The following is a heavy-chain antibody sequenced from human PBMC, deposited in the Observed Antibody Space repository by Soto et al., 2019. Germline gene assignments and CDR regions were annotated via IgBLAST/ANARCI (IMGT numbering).Heavy chain of an antibody. J-gene: IGHJ6*02. CDR3: ARVPVAVAATEDYYGLDV. V-gene: IGHV4-4*07. D-gene: IGHD2-15*01. CDR1: GVSTTSYY. Sequence: QVQLEESGPGLVRPSETLSLTGSVSGVSTTSYYWRWIRHSAGGGREWMGRINTDGLSTYSPSFKSRLTMSLDTSKNQVSLRLISVTAADTAVYFCARVPVAVAATEDYYGLDVWGQGTTVTVSS. CDR2: INTDGLS.